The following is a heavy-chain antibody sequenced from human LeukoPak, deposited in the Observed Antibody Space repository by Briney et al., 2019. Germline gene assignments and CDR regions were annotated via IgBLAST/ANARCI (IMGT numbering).Heavy chain of an antibody. J-gene: IGHJ4*02. D-gene: IGHD2-15*01. V-gene: IGHV4-34*01. CDR3: ARGLPEDIVVVVAAPFDY. Sequence: PSETLSLTCAVYGGSFSGYYWSWIRQPPGKGLEWIGEINHSGSTNYNPSLKSRATISVDTSKNQFSLKLSSVTAADTAVYYCARGLPEDIVVVVAAPFDYWGQGTLVTVSS. CDR2: INHSGST. CDR1: GGSFSGYY.